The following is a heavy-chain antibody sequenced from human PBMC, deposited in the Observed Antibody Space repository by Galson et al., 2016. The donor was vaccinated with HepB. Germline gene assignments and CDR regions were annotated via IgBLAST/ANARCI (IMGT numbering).Heavy chain of an antibody. CDR1: GFTFNNYW. D-gene: IGHD4-23*01. V-gene: IGHV3-7*03. J-gene: IGHJ4*02. CDR3: AREGYGGFDC. Sequence: SLRLSCAASGFTFNNYWMRWVRQAPGKGLEWVANIKQNGREKDYVDSVKGRFTISRDNAKNSLYLQMNSLRAKDTAVYYCAREGYGGFDCWGQGDLVTVSS. CDR2: IKQNGREK.